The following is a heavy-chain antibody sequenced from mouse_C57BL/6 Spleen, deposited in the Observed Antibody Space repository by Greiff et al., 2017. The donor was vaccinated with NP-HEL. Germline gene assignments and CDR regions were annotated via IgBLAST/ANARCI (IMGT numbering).Heavy chain of an antibody. Sequence: QVQPQQLGAELVKPGASVKLSRKASGYTFTSYWMHWVKQRPGQGPEWIGMIHPNSGSTNYNEKFKSKATLPVDKSSSTAYMQLSSLTSEDSAVYYCASRTGTGVGYWGQGTTLTVSS. CDR1: GYTFTSYW. D-gene: IGHD4-1*01. V-gene: IGHV1-64*01. CDR2: IHPNSGST. CDR3: ASRTGTGVGY. J-gene: IGHJ2*01.